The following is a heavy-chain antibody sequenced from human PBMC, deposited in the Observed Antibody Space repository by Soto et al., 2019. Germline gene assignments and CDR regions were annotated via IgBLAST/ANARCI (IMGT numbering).Heavy chain of an antibody. CDR1: GGSISSGDYY. CDR3: ARHFALEYYFDY. Sequence: SETLSLTCTVSGGSISSGDYYWSWIRQPPGKGLEWIGYIYYSGSTYYNPSLKSRVTISVDTSKNQFSLKLSSVTAADTAVYYCARHFALEYYFDYWGQGTLVTVSS. V-gene: IGHV4-30-4*01. J-gene: IGHJ4*02. CDR2: IYYSGST.